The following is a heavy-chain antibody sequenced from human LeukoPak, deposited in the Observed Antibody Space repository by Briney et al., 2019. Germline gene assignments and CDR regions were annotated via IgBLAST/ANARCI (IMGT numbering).Heavy chain of an antibody. D-gene: IGHD3-3*01. J-gene: IGHJ3*02. CDR3: ARGSGYPDDAFDI. Sequence: GGSLRLSCAASGFAFNTCAMSWVRQAPGKGLECVSAISGSGGSTYYADSVKGRFTISRDNAKNSLYLQMNSLRAEDTAVYYCARGSGYPDDAFDIWGQGAMVTVSS. CDR1: GFAFNTCA. V-gene: IGHV3-23*01. CDR2: ISGSGGST.